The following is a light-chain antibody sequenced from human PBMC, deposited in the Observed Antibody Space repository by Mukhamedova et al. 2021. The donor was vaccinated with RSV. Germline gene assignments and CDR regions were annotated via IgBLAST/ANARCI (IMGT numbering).Light chain of an antibody. V-gene: IGLV2-14*01. J-gene: IGLJ3*02. CDR3: YSYRSGGTRV. CDR2: DVS. Sequence: WDQQHPGKAPKVLLYDVSNRPSGVSNRFSGSKSGNTASLTISGLQAEDEADYYCYSYRSGGTRVFVGGTRLTVL.